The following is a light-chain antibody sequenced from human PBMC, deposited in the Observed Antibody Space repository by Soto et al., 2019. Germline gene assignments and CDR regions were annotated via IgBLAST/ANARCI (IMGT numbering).Light chain of an antibody. CDR1: SSDIGSYNL. V-gene: IGLV2-23*03. CDR2: EGS. J-gene: IGLJ2*01. Sequence: QSALTQHASVSGSPGQSITISCTGTSSDIGSYNLVSWYQQYPGKAPKVMIYEGSKRPSGVSNRFSGSKSGNTASLTISGLQAEDEADYYCCSYAGSNTFVVFGGGTKLTVL. CDR3: CSYAGSNTFVV.